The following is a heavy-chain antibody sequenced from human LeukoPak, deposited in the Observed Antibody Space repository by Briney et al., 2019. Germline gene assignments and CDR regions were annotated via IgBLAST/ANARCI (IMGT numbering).Heavy chain of an antibody. CDR1: GFSLSTYS. CDR3: AKSYLILTFGGLIDY. Sequence: GGSLRLSCAASGFSLSTYSMNWVRQAPGKGLEWLSAISRSSDYIYYADSVKGRSTISRDNAKNSLYLQMNSLRAEDTAVYFCAKSYLILTFGGLIDYWGQGTLVTVSS. V-gene: IGHV3-21*01. J-gene: IGHJ4*02. CDR2: ISRSSDYI. D-gene: IGHD3-16*01.